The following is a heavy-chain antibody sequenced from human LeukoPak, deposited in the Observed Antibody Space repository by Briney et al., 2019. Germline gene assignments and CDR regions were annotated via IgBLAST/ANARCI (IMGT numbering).Heavy chain of an antibody. CDR2: IKPDGGET. CDR3: ARDSQRWGNFDS. D-gene: IGHD5-24*01. J-gene: IGHJ4*02. Sequence: GGSLRLSCAASGFTFSTYWMSWVRQAPGKGLEWVANIKPDGGETYYVDSVMGRFTISRDNAKNSLYLQMNSLRVEDTAVYYCARDSQRWGNFDSWGQGTLVSVSS. V-gene: IGHV3-7*01. CDR1: GFTFSTYW.